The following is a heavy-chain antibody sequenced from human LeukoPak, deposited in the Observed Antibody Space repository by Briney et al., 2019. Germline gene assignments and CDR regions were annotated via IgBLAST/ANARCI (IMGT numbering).Heavy chain of an antibody. CDR3: TTDSLFGDDYNPDPFDY. D-gene: IGHD5-24*01. CDR1: GFSFGSSA. J-gene: IGHJ4*02. CDR2: IKTKTDGEST. Sequence: GGSPRLSCAASGFSFGSSAMSWVRQAPGKGLEWVGRIKTKTDGESTDYAAPVNDRFTISRDDSKDTLFLHMSNLKTEDTAVYYCTTDSLFGDDYNPDPFDYWGQGTLVAVSS. V-gene: IGHV3-15*01.